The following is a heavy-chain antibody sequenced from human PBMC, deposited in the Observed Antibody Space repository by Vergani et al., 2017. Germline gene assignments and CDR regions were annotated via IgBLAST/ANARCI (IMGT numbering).Heavy chain of an antibody. CDR3: AHRRGRQLTRPFDY. D-gene: IGHD6-6*01. Sequence: QITLTESGPTLVKPPQTLTLTCTFSGFSLSTSGVGVGWIRQPPGTALEWLALIYWDDDKRYSPSLKSRLTITKYTSKNQVVLTMTNMDPVDTATYYCAHRRGRQLTRPFDYWGQGTLVTVSS. CDR2: IYWDDDK. CDR1: GFSLSTSGVG. V-gene: IGHV2-5*02. J-gene: IGHJ4*02.